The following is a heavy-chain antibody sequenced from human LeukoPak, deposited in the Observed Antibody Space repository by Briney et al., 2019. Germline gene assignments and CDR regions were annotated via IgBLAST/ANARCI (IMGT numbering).Heavy chain of an antibody. J-gene: IGHJ4*02. CDR1: GFTFSSYS. V-gene: IGHV3-48*01. Sequence: GGSLRLSCAASGFTFSSYSMNWVRQAPGKGLEWVSYISSSGSTIYYADSVKGRFTISRDNAHGSLYLQMNSLRVEDTAIYYCARDLYYGSASPRLDYWGQGTLVTVSS. CDR2: ISSSGSTI. D-gene: IGHD3-10*01. CDR3: ARDLYYGSASPRLDY.